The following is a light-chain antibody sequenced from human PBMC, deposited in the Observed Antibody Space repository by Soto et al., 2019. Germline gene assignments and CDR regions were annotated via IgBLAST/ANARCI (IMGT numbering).Light chain of an antibody. CDR1: QNINIY. CDR3: QQTSTAPFA. CDR2: ESS. V-gene: IGKV1-39*01. J-gene: IGKJ3*01. Sequence: DIALTQSPSSLSASVGDRVTVTCRLSQNINIYLNWYQQKPGKAPKLLIFESSNVQSGVPSRCSGSGSRRDFTLTISSRQREDFAPYYCQQTSTAPFAFGPGTKVDFK.